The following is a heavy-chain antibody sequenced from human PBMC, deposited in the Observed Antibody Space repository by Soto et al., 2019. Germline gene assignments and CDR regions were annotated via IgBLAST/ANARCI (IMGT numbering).Heavy chain of an antibody. J-gene: IGHJ4*02. CDR3: ARDFAYFDS. Sequence: PSETLSLTCTVSGASITGSSYWSWIRQPPGKGLEWIGYVYHTGRTSYNPSLESRASISMDTSKNQFSLNLDSVTAADTAVYFCARDFAYFDSWGQGTLVTVSS. D-gene: IGHD3-3*01. CDR2: VYHTGRT. CDR1: GASITGSSY. V-gene: IGHV4-59*01.